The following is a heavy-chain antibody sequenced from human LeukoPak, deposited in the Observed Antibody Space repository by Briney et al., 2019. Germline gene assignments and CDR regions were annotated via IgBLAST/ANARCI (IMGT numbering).Heavy chain of an antibody. V-gene: IGHV4-39*01. CDR2: IYYSGST. Sequence: TSETLSLTCTVSGGSISSSSYSWGWIRQPPGKGLEWIGSIYYSGSTYYNPSLKSRVTISVDTSKNQFSLKLSSVTAADTAVYYCASIEYSSAHVVFWGQGTLVTVSS. CDR3: ASIEYSSAHVVF. CDR1: GGSISSSSYS. D-gene: IGHD6-6*01. J-gene: IGHJ4*02.